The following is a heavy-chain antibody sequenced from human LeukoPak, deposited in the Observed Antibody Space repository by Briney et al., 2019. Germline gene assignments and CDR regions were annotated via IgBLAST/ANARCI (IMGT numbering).Heavy chain of an antibody. Sequence: SETLSLTCTVSGGSISSSSYYWGWIRQPPGKGLEWIGSIYYSGSTYYNPSLKSRVTISVDTSKNQFSLKLSSVTAEDTAVYYCARYYSSSPKNYYYYYYMDVWGKGTTVTVSS. D-gene: IGHD6-6*01. CDR3: ARYYSSSPKNYYYYYYMDV. V-gene: IGHV4-39*07. CDR1: GGSISSSSYY. J-gene: IGHJ6*03. CDR2: IYYSGST.